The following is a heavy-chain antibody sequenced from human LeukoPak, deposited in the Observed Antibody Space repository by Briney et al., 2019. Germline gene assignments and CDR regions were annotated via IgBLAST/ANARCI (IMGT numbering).Heavy chain of an antibody. CDR3: AKDEDGGYFDY. CDR1: GFTFSSYS. J-gene: IGHJ4*02. Sequence: GGSLRLSCAASGFTFSSYSMNWVRQAPGKGLEWVSYISSSSSTIYYADSVKGRFTISRDNSKNTLYLQMNSLRAEDTAVYYCAKDEDGGYFDYWGQGTLVTVSS. CDR2: ISSSSSTI. D-gene: IGHD4-23*01. V-gene: IGHV3-48*01.